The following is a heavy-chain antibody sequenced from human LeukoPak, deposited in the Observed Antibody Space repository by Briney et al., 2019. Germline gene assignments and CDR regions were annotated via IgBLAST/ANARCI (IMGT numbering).Heavy chain of an antibody. Sequence: GGSLRLSCAASGFTVSSNYMSWVRQAPGKGLEWVSVIYSGGSTYYADSVKGRFTISRDNSKNTLYLQMNSLRAEDTAVYYCASQLVLPNYYCGMDVWGQGTTVTVSS. CDR2: IYSGGST. CDR1: GFTVSSNY. J-gene: IGHJ6*02. CDR3: ASQLVLPNYYCGMDV. V-gene: IGHV3-66*02.